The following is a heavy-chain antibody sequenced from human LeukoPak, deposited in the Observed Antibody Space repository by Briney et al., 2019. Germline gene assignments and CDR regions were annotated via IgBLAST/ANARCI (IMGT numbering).Heavy chain of an antibody. J-gene: IGHJ5*02. CDR1: GYSFTSYW. Sequence: GESLKIPCKGSGYSFTSYWIGWVRQMPGKGLEWMGIIYPGDSDTRYSPSFQGQVTISADKSISTAYLQWSSLKASDTAMYYCARKVTTVTQWFDPWGQGTLVTVSS. CDR3: ARKVTTVTQWFDP. CDR2: IYPGDSDT. V-gene: IGHV5-51*01. D-gene: IGHD4-11*01.